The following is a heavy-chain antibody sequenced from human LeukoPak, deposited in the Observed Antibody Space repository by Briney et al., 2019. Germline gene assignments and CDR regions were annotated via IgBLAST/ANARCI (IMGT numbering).Heavy chain of an antibody. CDR3: ARGGRYSYGPFDP. J-gene: IGHJ5*02. CDR1: GFTFSSYW. Sequence: GSLRLSCAASGFTFSSYWMNWVRQAPGKGLVWVSRIASDGSSTTYADSVKGRFSISRDNSKNTLYLQMNSLRAEDTAVYYCARGGRYSYGPFDPWGQGTLVTVSS. V-gene: IGHV3-74*01. D-gene: IGHD5-18*01. CDR2: IASDGSST.